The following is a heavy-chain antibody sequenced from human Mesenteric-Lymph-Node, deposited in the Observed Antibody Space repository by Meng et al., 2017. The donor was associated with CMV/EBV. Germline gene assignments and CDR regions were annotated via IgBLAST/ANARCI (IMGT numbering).Heavy chain of an antibody. CDR1: LTEVS. J-gene: IGHJ6*02. CDR2: FDPDTGDT. Sequence: LTEVSLHWVRQAPGKGLEYMGGFDPDTGDTIYAQNFRGRVTMTDDTSTDTAYVELSSLRSDDTAVYYCAADGYCTSTSCYSHGMDVWGQGTTVTVSS. D-gene: IGHD2-2*03. CDR3: AADGYCTSTSCYSHGMDV. V-gene: IGHV1-24*01.